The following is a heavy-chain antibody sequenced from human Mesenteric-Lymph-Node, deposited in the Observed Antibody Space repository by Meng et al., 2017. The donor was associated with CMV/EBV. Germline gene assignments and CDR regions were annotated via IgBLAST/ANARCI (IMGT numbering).Heavy chain of an antibody. CDR3: ARDRDSIAADSQYHYYYGMDV. V-gene: IGHV4-61*08. CDR2: IYYSGST. D-gene: IGHD6-6*01. CDR1: GGSVSSGGYY. J-gene: IGHJ6*02. Sequence: SETLSLTCTVSGGSVSSGGYYWSWIRQPPGKGLEWIGYIYYSGSTNYNPSLKSRVTISVDTSKNQFSLKLSSVTAADTAVYYCARDRDSIAADSQYHYYYGMDVWGQGTTVTV.